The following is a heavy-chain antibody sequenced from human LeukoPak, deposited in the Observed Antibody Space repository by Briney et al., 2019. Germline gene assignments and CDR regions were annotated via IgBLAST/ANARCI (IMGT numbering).Heavy chain of an antibody. CDR1: GGSISSYY. D-gene: IGHD2-21*02. Sequence: SETLSLTCTVSGGSISSYYWSWIRQPPGKGLEWIGYIYYSGSTNYNPSLKSRVIISVDTSKNQFSLKLSSVTAADTAVYYCARAVYVGVVTATLMDVWGKGTTVTVSS. J-gene: IGHJ6*03. CDR2: IYYSGST. CDR3: ARAVYVGVVTATLMDV. V-gene: IGHV4-59*01.